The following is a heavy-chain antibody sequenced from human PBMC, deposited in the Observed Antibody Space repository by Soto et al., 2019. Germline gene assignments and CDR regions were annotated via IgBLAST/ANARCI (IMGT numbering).Heavy chain of an antibody. CDR2: IHYSGST. D-gene: IGHD2-15*01. CDR1: GASISSLY. CDR3: ARGGWSMDV. Sequence: QVQLQESGPGLVKPSETLSLTCTISGASISSLYWSWVRQPPGKGLEWIGYIHYSGSTNYNPSLKRRVTILVDTSKNQFSLRLSSVTAADTAVYYCARGGWSMDVWGQGTTVTVSS. V-gene: IGHV4-59*11. J-gene: IGHJ6*02.